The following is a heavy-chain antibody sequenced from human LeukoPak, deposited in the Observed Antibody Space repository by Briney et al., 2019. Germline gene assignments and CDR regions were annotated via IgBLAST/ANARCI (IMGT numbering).Heavy chain of an antibody. D-gene: IGHD1-26*01. CDR1: GFTFSGRY. CDR3: TRGGSSSVAYYYHMDV. V-gene: IGHV3-72*01. J-gene: IGHJ6*02. Sequence: GGSLRLSCTASGFTFSGRYMDWVRQAPGKGLEWVGRSRDRANGYTPEYAASVRGRFTISRDDSETSMYLQMNSLKTEDSAVYYCTRGGSSSVAYYYHMDVWGQGTTVTVSS. CDR2: SRDRANGYTP.